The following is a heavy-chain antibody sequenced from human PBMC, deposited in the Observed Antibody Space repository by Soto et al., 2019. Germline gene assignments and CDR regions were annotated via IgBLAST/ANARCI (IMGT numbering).Heavy chain of an antibody. D-gene: IGHD3-16*02. J-gene: IGHJ3*02. CDR1: GYTLTELS. CDR3: ATDQDYIWGSYRWAAFDI. CDR2: FDPEDGET. Sequence: ASVKVSCKVSGYTLTELSMHWVRQAPGKGLEWMGGFDPEDGETIYAQKFQGRVTMTEDTSTDTAYMELSSLRSEDTAVYYCATDQDYIWGSYRWAAFDIWGQGTMVTVSS. V-gene: IGHV1-24*01.